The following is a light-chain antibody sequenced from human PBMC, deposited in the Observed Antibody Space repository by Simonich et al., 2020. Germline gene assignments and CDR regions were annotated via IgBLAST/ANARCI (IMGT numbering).Light chain of an antibody. Sequence: EIVLTQSPATLSLSPGERATLSCRASQSVSSNLAWYQQKPGQAPRLLIYVASTRATGIPARCSGIGSGTEFTLTISSMQSEDFAVYYCQQYNNWSWTFGQGTKVEIK. CDR3: QQYNNWSWT. CDR1: QSVSSN. CDR2: VAS. V-gene: IGKV3-15*01. J-gene: IGKJ1*01.